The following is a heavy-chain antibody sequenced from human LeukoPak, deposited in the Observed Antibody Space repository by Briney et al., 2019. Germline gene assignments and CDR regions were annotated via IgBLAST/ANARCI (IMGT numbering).Heavy chain of an antibody. D-gene: IGHD5-18*01. CDR1: GFTFSNAW. Sequence: GGSLRLSCAASGFTFSNAWMSWVRQAPGKVLERVGRIKSKTDGGTTDYAAPVKGRFTISRDDSKNTLYLEMNSLKTEDTAVYYCTTDPSTAMVFNWGQGTLVTVSS. CDR3: TTDPSTAMVFN. J-gene: IGHJ4*02. CDR2: IKSKTDGGTT. V-gene: IGHV3-15*01.